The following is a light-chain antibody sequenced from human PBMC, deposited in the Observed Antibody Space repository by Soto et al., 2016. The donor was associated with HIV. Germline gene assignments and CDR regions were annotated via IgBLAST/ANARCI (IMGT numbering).Light chain of an antibody. V-gene: IGKV1-39*01. CDR1: QSIVSY. Sequence: DIQMTQSPSSLSASVGDRVTITCRASQSIVSYLNWYQQKPGKAPKLLIYAASSLQSGVPSRFSGSGSGTDFTLTITNLQPEDFATYYCQQSYSTPYTFGQGTKLEIK. J-gene: IGKJ2*01. CDR2: AAS. CDR3: QQSYSTPYT.